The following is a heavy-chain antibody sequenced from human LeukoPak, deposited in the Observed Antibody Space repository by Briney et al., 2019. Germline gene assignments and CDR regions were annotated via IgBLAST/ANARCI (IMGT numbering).Heavy chain of an antibody. CDR3: ARADLHGGDPFDAFDI. CDR1: GGTFSSYA. J-gene: IGHJ3*02. V-gene: IGHV1-69*04. CDR2: IIPILGIA. D-gene: IGHD2-21*02. Sequence: SVKVSCKASGGTFSSYAISWVRQAPGQGLEWMGRIIPILGIANYAQKFQGRVTITADKSTSTAYMELSSLRSEDTAVYYCARADLHGGDPFDAFDIWGQGTMVAVSS.